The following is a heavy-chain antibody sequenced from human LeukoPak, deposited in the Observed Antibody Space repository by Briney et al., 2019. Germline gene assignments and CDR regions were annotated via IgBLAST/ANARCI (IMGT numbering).Heavy chain of an antibody. D-gene: IGHD2-21*01. Sequence: SQTLSLTCAVSGGSISSGGYSWSWIRQPPGKGLEWIGYIYHSGSTYYNPSLKSRVTISVDRSKNQFSLKLKSVTAADTAVYYCARDNSALDYWGQGTLVTVSS. CDR1: GGSISSGGYS. CDR2: IYHSGST. CDR3: ARDNSALDY. J-gene: IGHJ4*02. V-gene: IGHV4-30-2*01.